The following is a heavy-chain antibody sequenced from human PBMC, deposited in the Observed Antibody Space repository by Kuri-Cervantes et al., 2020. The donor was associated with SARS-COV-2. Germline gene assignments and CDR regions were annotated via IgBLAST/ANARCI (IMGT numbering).Heavy chain of an antibody. J-gene: IGHJ4*02. V-gene: IGHV1-8*01. CDR1: ETTFPNYD. CDR2: VKTNSGNT. Sequence: GGSLRLSCKAPETTFPNYDINWVRQATGQGLEWMGMVKTNSGNTLYAQIFQGRVTMTRNTSISTAYMELSSLRSEDTAVYYCAREWITMVRGPFDYWGQGTLVTVSS. CDR3: AREWITMVRGPFDY. D-gene: IGHD3-10*01.